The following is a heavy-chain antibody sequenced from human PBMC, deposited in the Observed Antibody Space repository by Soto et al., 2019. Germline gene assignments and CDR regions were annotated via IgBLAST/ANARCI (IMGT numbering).Heavy chain of an antibody. Sequence: SQTLSLTCVSSGDSVSSSSAAWNWISQSPSRGLEWLGRTYYRSKWIHEYAVSMESRITINPDTSKNQFSLQLYSVTPEDTAVYYCAGVVWFRGMDVWGQGTPVTVSS. V-gene: IGHV6-1*01. D-gene: IGHD3-16*01. J-gene: IGHJ6*02. CDR3: AGVVWFRGMDV. CDR2: TYYRSKWIH. CDR1: GDSVSSSSAA.